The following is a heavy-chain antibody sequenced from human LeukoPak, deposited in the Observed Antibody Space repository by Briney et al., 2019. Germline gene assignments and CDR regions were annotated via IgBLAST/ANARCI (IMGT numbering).Heavy chain of an antibody. D-gene: IGHD1-7*01. CDR2: ISSSGSTI. Sequence: GGSLRLSCAASGFTFSSYEMNWVRQAPGKGLEWVSYISSSGSTIYYADSVKGRFTISKDNAKNSLYLQMNSLRAEDTALYYCARAGLYNWNYEGTAYFDYWGQGTLVTVSS. J-gene: IGHJ4*02. CDR1: GFTFSSYE. CDR3: ARAGLYNWNYEGTAYFDY. V-gene: IGHV3-48*03.